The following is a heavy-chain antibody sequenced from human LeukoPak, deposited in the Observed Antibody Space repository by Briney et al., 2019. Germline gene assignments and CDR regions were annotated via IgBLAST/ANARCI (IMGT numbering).Heavy chain of an antibody. Sequence: GESLKISCKGSGYSFTSYWIGWVRQMPGKGLEWMGIIYPGDSDTRYCPSFQGQVTISADKSISTAYLQWSSLKASDTAMYYCARPRIAAAGNVYYMDVWGKGTTVTVSS. CDR3: ARPRIAAAGNVYYMDV. J-gene: IGHJ6*03. CDR1: GYSFTSYW. CDR2: IYPGDSDT. D-gene: IGHD6-13*01. V-gene: IGHV5-51*01.